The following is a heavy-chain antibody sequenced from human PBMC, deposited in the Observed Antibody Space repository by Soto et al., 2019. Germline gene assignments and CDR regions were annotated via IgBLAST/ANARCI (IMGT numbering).Heavy chain of an antibody. J-gene: IGHJ4*02. D-gene: IGHD2-15*01. Sequence: QVQLVESGGGLVKPGGSLRLSCAASGFTFSDYYMSWIRQAPGKGLEWVSYISSRSSTIFYADSVKGRFTISRDNVKNPLYLQMNSLRAEDTAVYYCASGTSGAFFVYWGQGILVTVSS. CDR3: ASGTSGAFFVY. CDR2: ISSRSSTI. V-gene: IGHV3-11*01. CDR1: GFTFSDYY.